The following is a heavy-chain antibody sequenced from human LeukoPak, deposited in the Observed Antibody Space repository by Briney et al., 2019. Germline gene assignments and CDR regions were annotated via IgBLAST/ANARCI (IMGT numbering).Heavy chain of an antibody. CDR3: ARETSYYGSGSYYRVNWFDP. CDR1: GDSISGNNCY. CDR2: INYSGTT. Sequence: SETLSLTCTVSGDSISGNNCYWAWIRQPPGKGLESIASINYSGTTYYNPSLKSRFTMSVDTSKNQFSLKLSSVTAADTAVYYCARETSYYGSGSYYRVNWFDPWGQGTLVTVSS. J-gene: IGHJ5*02. V-gene: IGHV4-39*07. D-gene: IGHD3-10*01.